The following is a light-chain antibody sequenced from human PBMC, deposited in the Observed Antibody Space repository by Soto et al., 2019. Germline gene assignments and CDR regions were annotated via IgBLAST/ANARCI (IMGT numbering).Light chain of an antibody. V-gene: IGKV1-9*01. Sequence: DIQLTQSPSLRSESAGDRVTITCLASHDISTYLAWYQQKPGKAPKLMIYEASTLQSGVTSRFSGSGSGTEFTLTISGLLPEDFATYHCQQLNTLPFTFGKGTQLEIK. CDR2: EAS. CDR1: HDISTY. CDR3: QQLNTLPFT. J-gene: IGKJ5*01.